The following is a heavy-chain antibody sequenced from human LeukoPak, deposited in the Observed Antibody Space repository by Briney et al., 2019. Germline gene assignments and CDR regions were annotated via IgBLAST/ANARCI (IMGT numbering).Heavy chain of an antibody. CDR3: ARYLTGDAFDI. D-gene: IGHD3-9*01. CDR1: GGSIGSYY. V-gene: IGHV4-59*08. Sequence: SETLSLTCTVSGGSIGSYYWSWIRQPPGKGLEWIGYIYYSGSTNYNPSLKSRVTISVDTSKNQFSLKLSSVTAADTAVYYCARYLTGDAFDIWGQGTMVTVSS. CDR2: IYYSGST. J-gene: IGHJ3*02.